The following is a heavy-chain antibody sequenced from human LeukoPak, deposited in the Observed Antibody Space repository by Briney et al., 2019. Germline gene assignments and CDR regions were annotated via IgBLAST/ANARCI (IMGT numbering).Heavy chain of an antibody. CDR3: ARGRITMIVHDAFDI. D-gene: IGHD3-22*01. J-gene: IGHJ3*02. Sequence: PSETLSLTCAVYGGSFSGFYWSWIRQPPGIGLEWIGEVNHSGITNYNPSLKSRVTISVDTFKNQFSLKLSSVTAADTAVYYCARGRITMIVHDAFDIWGQGTMVTVSS. CDR1: GGSFSGFY. CDR2: VNHSGIT. V-gene: IGHV4-34*01.